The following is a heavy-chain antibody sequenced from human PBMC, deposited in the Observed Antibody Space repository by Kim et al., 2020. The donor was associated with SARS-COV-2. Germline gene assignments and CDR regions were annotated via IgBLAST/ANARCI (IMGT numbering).Heavy chain of an antibody. CDR1: GYTFTDYY. D-gene: IGHD5-12*01. J-gene: IGHJ4*02. Sequence: ASVKVSCKASGYTFTDYYIHWVRQAPGQGLEWMGWINPNSGVTNLAQRFQGRVTMTRDTSIDTAYMELTRLRPDDTAVYYCEREGGEIVATTIDYWGQGTLVTVSS. CDR3: EREGGEIVATTIDY. V-gene: IGHV1-2*02. CDR2: INPNSGVT.